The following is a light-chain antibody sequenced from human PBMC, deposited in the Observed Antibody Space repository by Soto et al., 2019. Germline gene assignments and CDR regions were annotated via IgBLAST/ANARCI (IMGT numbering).Light chain of an antibody. CDR2: GAS. CDR1: ESVNNNY. J-gene: IGKJ1*01. V-gene: IGKV3-20*01. Sequence: EIVLTQSPGTLSLSPGERATLPCRASESVNNNYLAWYQQKPGQAPRLLIYGASSRATGIPDRFSGSGSGTDFTLTISRLESEDFAVYYCQVYDRSRLQLTFGPGTKVDIK. CDR3: QVYDRSRLQLT.